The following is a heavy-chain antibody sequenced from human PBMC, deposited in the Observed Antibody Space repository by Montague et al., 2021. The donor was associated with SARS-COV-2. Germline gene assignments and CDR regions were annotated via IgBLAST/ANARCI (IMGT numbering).Heavy chain of an antibody. J-gene: IGHJ2*01. Sequence: SETLSLTCTVSSASISNDIYYWGWIRQPPGKGPEWIGGSRYGGTSYYNPSLKSRVTISIATSKNQCSLTMTAVTAADTAVYFCARQDIQLRFDLWGRGTLVTVSS. V-gene: IGHV4-39*01. CDR3: ARQDIQLRFDL. D-gene: IGHD1-1*01. CDR2: SRYGGTS. CDR1: SASISNDIYY.